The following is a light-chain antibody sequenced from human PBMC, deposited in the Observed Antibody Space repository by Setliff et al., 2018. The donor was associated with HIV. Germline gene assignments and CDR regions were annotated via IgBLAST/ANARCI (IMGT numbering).Light chain of an antibody. Sequence: QSVLTQAPSASGTPGQSVSVSCSGSGSNIGRYSVSWFQHVPGTAPNLVIFANSRRPSGVPDRFSGSKSGTSASLAISGLQSEDEADYFCAAWDDSLLGFVFGTGTKV. J-gene: IGLJ1*01. CDR1: GSNIGRYS. CDR2: ANS. CDR3: AAWDDSLLGFV. V-gene: IGLV1-44*01.